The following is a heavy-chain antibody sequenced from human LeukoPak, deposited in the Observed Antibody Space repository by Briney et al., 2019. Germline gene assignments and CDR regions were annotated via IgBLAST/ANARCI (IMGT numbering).Heavy chain of an antibody. CDR1: GFTFSSYG. CDR2: INSDGNST. J-gene: IGHJ4*02. V-gene: IGHV3-74*01. CDR3: ARGYCSSTSCPKAYYFDY. D-gene: IGHD2-2*01. Sequence: GGSLRLSCAASGFTFSSYGMHWVRQAPGKGLVWVSRINSDGNSTSYAASVKGRFTISGDNAKNTLYLQVSSLRAADTAVYYCARGYCSSTSCPKAYYFDYWGQGTLVTVSS.